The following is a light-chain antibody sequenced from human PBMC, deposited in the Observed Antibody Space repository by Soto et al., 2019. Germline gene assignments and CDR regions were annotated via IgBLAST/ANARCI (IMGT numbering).Light chain of an antibody. CDR3: QQRSSWPIT. Sequence: EIVLTKSPATLSLSPGERATLSCRASQSVSSYLAWYQHKPGQAPRLLIYDASNRATGTPARFSGSGSGTDFTLTISSLEPEDFAVYYCQQRSSWPITFGQGTRLEIK. CDR1: QSVSSY. V-gene: IGKV3-11*01. CDR2: DAS. J-gene: IGKJ5*01.